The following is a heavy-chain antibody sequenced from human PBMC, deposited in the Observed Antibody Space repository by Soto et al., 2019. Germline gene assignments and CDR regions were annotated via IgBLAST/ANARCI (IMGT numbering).Heavy chain of an antibody. CDR1: GFTFSSYA. CDR2: ISGSGGST. D-gene: IGHD6-19*01. CDR3: AKDRSSGEGGLWLPGAPPHAFDI. J-gene: IGHJ3*02. Sequence: GGSLRLSCAASGFTFSSYAMSWVRQAPGKGLEWVSAISGSGGSTYYADSVKGRFTISRDNSKNTLYLQMNSLRAEDTAVYYCAKDRSSGEGGLWLPGAPPHAFDIWGQGTMVTVSS. V-gene: IGHV3-23*01.